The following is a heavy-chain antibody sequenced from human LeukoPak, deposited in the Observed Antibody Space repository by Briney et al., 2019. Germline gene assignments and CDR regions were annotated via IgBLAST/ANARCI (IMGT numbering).Heavy chain of an antibody. D-gene: IGHD2/OR15-2a*01. CDR1: GFTFSSYG. CDR2: IWYDGSSK. J-gene: IGHJ6*02. CDR3: ARWSFTSGFVYSYYGMDV. Sequence: SGGSLRLSCAASGFTFSSYGMHWVRQAPGKGLEWVAVIWYDGSSKYYADSVKGRFTISRDNSKNTLYLQMNSLRAEDTAVYYCARWSFTSGFVYSYYGMDVWGQGTTVTVSS. V-gene: IGHV3-33*01.